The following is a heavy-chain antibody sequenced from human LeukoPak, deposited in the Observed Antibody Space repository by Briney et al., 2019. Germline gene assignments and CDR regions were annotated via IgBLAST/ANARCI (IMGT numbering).Heavy chain of an antibody. CDR2: INHSGST. V-gene: IGHV4-4*02. Sequence: SETLSLTCAVSGGSITNSNWWSWVRQPPGKGLEWIGEINHSGSTNYNPSLKSRVTISVDTSKNQFSLKLSSVTAADTAVYYCADSDIVVVEARNWGQGTLVTVSS. D-gene: IGHD2-2*01. CDR1: GGSITNSNW. J-gene: IGHJ4*02. CDR3: ADSDIVVVEARN.